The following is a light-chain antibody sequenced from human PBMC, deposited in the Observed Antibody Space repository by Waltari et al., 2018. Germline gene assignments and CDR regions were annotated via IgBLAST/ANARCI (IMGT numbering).Light chain of an antibody. Sequence: QSVLTQPPSVSAAPGQRVTISCSGSSSDIGDNYVSWYQQLPGIAPKLLVYENDNRPSEIPDRFSASKSGTSATLAITGLQTGDEANYYCATWDSNLRAEVFGGGTKLIVL. V-gene: IGLV1-51*02. CDR1: SSDIGDNY. CDR2: END. J-gene: IGLJ3*02. CDR3: ATWDSNLRAEV.